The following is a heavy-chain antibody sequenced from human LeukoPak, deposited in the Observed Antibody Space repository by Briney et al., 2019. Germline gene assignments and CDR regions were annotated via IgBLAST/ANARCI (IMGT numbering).Heavy chain of an antibody. CDR1: GDSVSTDSAG. CDR2: TYYSSKWYK. J-gene: IGHJ4*02. V-gene: IGHV6-1*01. Sequence: SQTLSLTCAISGDSVSTDSAGWNWIRQSPSRGLEWLGRTYYSSKWYKDYAPSVKSRITINPDTSKNQFSLQLSSVTAADTAVYYCARDLYGGNSGGYWGQGTLVTVSS. D-gene: IGHD4-23*01. CDR3: ARDLYGGNSGGY.